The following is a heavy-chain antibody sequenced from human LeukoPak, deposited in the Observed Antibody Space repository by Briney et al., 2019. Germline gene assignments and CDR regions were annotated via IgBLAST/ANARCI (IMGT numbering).Heavy chain of an antibody. D-gene: IGHD3-10*01. V-gene: IGHV4-59*08. CDR3: ARGLVTMVRGVKLHWFDP. J-gene: IGHJ5*02. CDR1: GGSISSYY. CDR2: IYYSGST. Sequence: NPSETLSLTCTVSGGSISSYYWSWIRQPPGKGLEWIGYIYYSGSTNYNPSLKSRVTISVDTSKNQFSLKLSSVTAADTAVYYCARGLVTMVRGVKLHWFDPWGQGTLVTVSS.